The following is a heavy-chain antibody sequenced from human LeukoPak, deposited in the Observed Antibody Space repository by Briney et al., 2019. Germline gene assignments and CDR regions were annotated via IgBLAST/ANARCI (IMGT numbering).Heavy chain of an antibody. V-gene: IGHV3-21*01. Sequence: PGGSLRLSCAASGFTFSSYSMNWVCQAPGKGLEWVSSISSSSSYIYYADSVKGRFTISRDNAKNSLYLQMNSLRAEDTAVYYCARFGIAAAGQGNWFDPWGQGTLVTVSS. D-gene: IGHD6-13*01. CDR2: ISSSSSYI. CDR3: ARFGIAAAGQGNWFDP. J-gene: IGHJ5*02. CDR1: GFTFSSYS.